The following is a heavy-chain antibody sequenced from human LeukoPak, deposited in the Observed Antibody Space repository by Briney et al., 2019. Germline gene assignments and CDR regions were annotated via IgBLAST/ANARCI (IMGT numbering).Heavy chain of an antibody. J-gene: IGHJ4*02. V-gene: IGHV4-61*02. CDR3: ARGDSSSWYYFDY. Sequence: PSETLSLTCTVSGGSISSGSYYWSWIRQPAGKGLEWIGRIYTSGSTNYNPSLKSRVTISVDTSKNQFSLKLSSVTAADTAMYYCARGDSSSWYYFDYWGQGTLVTVSS. CDR2: IYTSGST. CDR1: GGSISSGSYY. D-gene: IGHD6-13*01.